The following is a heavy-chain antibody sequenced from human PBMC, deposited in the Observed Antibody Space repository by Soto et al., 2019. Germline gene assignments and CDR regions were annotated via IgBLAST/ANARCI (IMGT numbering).Heavy chain of an antibody. V-gene: IGHV1-69*02. CDR3: ATSGYDYIWGSYRYDAFDI. CDR2: IIPILGIA. Sequence: VQLVQSGAEVKKPGSSVKVSCKASGGTFSSYTISWVRQAPGQGLEWMGRIIPILGIANYAQKFQGRVTITADKSTSTAYMELSSLRSEDTAVYYCATSGYDYIWGSYRYDAFDIWGQGTMVTVSS. CDR1: GGTFSSYT. D-gene: IGHD3-16*02. J-gene: IGHJ3*02.